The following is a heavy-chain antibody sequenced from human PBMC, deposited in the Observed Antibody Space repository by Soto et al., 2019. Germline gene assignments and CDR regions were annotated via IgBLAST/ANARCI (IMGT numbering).Heavy chain of an antibody. V-gene: IGHV4-39*01. CDR2: IYYNGST. J-gene: IGHJ4*02. D-gene: IGHD6-19*01. Sequence: QLQLQESGPGLVKPSETLSLTCTVSGVSISSISYNWGWIRQPPGKGLEWIGSIYYNGSTYYNPSLQSRVTISVDTSRNQFSLKLSSVTAADTAVFYCARRGSSGWNGSPNYYDYWGQGTLVSVSS. CDR3: ARRGSSGWNGSPNYYDY. CDR1: GVSISSISYN.